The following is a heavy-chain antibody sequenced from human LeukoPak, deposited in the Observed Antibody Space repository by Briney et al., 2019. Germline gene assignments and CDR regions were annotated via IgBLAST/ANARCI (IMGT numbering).Heavy chain of an antibody. CDR2: ISSSSSTI. Sequence: GGSLRLSCAASGFTFSSYSMNWVRQAPGKGLEWVSYISSSSSTIYYADSVKGRFTISRDNAKNSLYLQMNSLRAEDTALYHCARDSLFGPYVDSSSWYDYWGQGTLVTVSS. V-gene: IGHV3-48*01. J-gene: IGHJ4*02. D-gene: IGHD6-13*01. CDR1: GFTFSSYS. CDR3: ARDSLFGPYVDSSSWYDY.